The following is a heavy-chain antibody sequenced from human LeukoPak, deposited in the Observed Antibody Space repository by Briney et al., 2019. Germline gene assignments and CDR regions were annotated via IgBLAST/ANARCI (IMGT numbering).Heavy chain of an antibody. CDR1: GGSISSSSYY. V-gene: IGHV4-39*01. D-gene: IGHD6-13*01. CDR2: IYYSGST. J-gene: IGHJ5*02. CDR3: ASQIAAASEGWFDP. Sequence: SETLPLTCTVSGGSISSSSYYWGWIRQPPGKGLEWIGSIYYSGSTYYNPSLKSRVTISVDTSKNQFSLKLSSVTAADTAVYYCASQIAAASEGWFDPWGQGTLVTVSS.